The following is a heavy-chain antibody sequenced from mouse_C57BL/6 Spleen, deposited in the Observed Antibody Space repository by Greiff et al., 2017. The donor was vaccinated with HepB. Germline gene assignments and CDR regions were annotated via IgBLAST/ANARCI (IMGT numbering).Heavy chain of an antibody. V-gene: IGHV1-50*01. J-gene: IGHJ2*01. CDR2: IDPSDSYT. Sequence: QVQLQQPGAELVKPGASVKLSCKASGYTFTSYWMQWVKQRPGQGLEWIGEIDPSDSYTNYNQKFKGKATLTVDTSSSTAYMQLSSLTSEDSAVYYCAREPGSSYGYWGQGTTLTVSS. D-gene: IGHD1-1*01. CDR1: GYTFTSYW. CDR3: AREPGSSYGY.